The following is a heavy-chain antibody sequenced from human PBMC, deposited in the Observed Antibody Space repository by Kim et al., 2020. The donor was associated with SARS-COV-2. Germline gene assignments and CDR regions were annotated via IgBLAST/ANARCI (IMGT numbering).Heavy chain of an antibody. V-gene: IGHV3-11*01. CDR1: GFRFRDHY. CDR3: ARGRHPSFAFDV. CDR2: ISSSGIST. J-gene: IGHJ3*01. Sequence: GGSLRLSCAASGFRFRDHYMSWLRLAPEKGLEWIAYISSSGISTYFADSVKGRFTISRDNAENSLFLQMNSLRADDTAVYYCARGRHPSFAFDVWGQGT.